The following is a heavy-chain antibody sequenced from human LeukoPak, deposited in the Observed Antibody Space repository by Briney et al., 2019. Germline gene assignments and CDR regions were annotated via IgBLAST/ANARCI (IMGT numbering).Heavy chain of an antibody. Sequence: SETLSLTCTVSGGSISSSSYYWSWIRQPAGKGLEWIGRIYTSGSTNYNPSLKSRVTISVDTSKNQFSLKLSSVTAADTAVYYCARLPARGSYYFDYWGQGTLVTVSS. CDR3: ARLPARGSYYFDY. V-gene: IGHV4-61*02. J-gene: IGHJ4*02. CDR1: GGSISSSSYY. D-gene: IGHD2-2*01. CDR2: IYTSGST.